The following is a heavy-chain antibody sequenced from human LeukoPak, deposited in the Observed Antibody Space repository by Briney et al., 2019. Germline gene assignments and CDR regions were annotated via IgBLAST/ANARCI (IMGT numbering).Heavy chain of an antibody. J-gene: IGHJ4*02. CDR3: ARASEIVVVTATNVEYFDY. CDR2: IYYSGST. Sequence: SETLSLTCTVSGGSVSSGSYYWSWIRQPPGKGLEWIGYIYYSGSTNYNPSLKSRVTISVDTSKNQFSLKLSSVTAADTAVYYCARASEIVVVTATNVEYFDYWGQGTLVTVSS. V-gene: IGHV4-61*01. CDR1: GGSVSSGSYY. D-gene: IGHD2-21*02.